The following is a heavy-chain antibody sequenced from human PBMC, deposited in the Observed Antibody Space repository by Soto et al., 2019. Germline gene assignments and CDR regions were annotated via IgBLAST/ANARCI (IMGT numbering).Heavy chain of an antibody. CDR3: ARHMSDSGFDLNF. CDR1: GGFITSDSYY. Sequence: SETLSFTCTVSGGFITSDSYYWAWIRQPPGKGLEWIGSIYFSGSTYYNSALKSRLGISIDMSKNQSSLNLSSVTAADTAVYYFARHMSDSGFDLNFWGQGTPVTVSS. CDR2: IYFSGST. V-gene: IGHV4-39*01. D-gene: IGHD6-25*01. J-gene: IGHJ4*02.